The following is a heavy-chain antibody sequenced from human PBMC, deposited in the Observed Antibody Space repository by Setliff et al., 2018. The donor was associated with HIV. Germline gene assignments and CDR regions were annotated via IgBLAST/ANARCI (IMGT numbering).Heavy chain of an antibody. CDR3: AKDEREALVNFFNAFDI. V-gene: IGHV3-23*01. D-gene: IGHD2-21*01. CDR1: GFTFSTYA. Sequence: GGSLRLSCAASGFTFSTYAMTWVRQAPGKGLEWVSHISGSGRSTYYADSVKGRFTVSRDNSKNTLYLQMNSLRAEDTAVYYCAKDEREALVNFFNAFDIWGQGTMVTVSS. CDR2: ISGSGRST. J-gene: IGHJ3*02.